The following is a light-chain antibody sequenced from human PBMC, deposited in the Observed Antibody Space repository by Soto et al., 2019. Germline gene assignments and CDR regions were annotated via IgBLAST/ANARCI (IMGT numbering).Light chain of an antibody. CDR2: RAS. J-gene: IGKJ5*01. Sequence: VLTQSPATLSVSPGEGATLSCRASRTVNSILAWYQQRPGQAPRLLIFRASTRAAGIPDRFSGSGSGTDFTLTISSLQPEDFAVYYCQQYNEWPITFGQGTRLEI. V-gene: IGKV3-15*01. CDR3: QQYNEWPIT. CDR1: RTVNSI.